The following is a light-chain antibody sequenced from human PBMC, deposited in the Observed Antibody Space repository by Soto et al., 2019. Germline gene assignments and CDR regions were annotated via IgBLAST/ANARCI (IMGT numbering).Light chain of an antibody. V-gene: IGKV3-20*01. CDR3: QQYDSSTGT. Sequence: EIVLTQSPGTLSLSPGERATLSCRASHSVSSSSLAWYQQKPGQAPRLLMYDTSSRATGIPDRFSGSGSGTDFTLTISRLEPEDFAVYYCQQYDSSTGTFGQGTKAEIK. CDR2: DTS. CDR1: HSVSSSS. J-gene: IGKJ1*01.